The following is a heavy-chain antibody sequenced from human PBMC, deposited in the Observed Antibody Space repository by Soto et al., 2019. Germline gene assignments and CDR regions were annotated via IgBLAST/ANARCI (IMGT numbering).Heavy chain of an antibody. Sequence: GVSVKVSCKASGGTFSSYAISWVRQAPGQGLEWMGGIIPIFGNTGYAQKFQGRVTVTRNTSISTVYMELSGLRPDDTAVYYCARRKERSGPHYFDYWGQGSQVTVSS. CDR2: IIPIFGNT. CDR1: GGTFSSYA. V-gene: IGHV1-8*02. D-gene: IGHD6-25*01. CDR3: ARRKERSGPHYFDY. J-gene: IGHJ4*02.